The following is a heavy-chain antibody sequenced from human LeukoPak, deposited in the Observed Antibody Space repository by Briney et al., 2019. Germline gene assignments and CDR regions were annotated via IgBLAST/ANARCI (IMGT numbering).Heavy chain of an antibody. J-gene: IGHJ4*02. V-gene: IGHV3-23*01. CDR2: IRGTGSST. D-gene: IGHD5-18*01. CDR1: GFTFSSYA. CDR3: GKTTVGYSSGQKPAWPVDY. Sequence: GGSLRLSCGASGFTFSSYAMAWVRQAPGKGLEWVSAIRGTGSSTYYADSVKGRFTISRDNSKSTLYLQMNSLRADDTAVYYCGKTTVGYSSGQKPAWPVDYWGQGTLVTVSS.